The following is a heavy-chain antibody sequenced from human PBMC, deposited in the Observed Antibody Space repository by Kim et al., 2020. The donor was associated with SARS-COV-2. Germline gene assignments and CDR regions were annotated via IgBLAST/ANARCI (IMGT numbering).Heavy chain of an antibody. CDR3: ARCTIAAAGQGFDY. Sequence: ASVKVSCKTSGYGFTTYGITWVRQAPGQGLEWVGWITTYSGSTDYAQKFQGRVTITRDISAGTVYLDLSSLRADDTAVYYCARCTIAAAGQGFDYWGQGTLVTGAS. CDR1: GYGFTTYG. V-gene: IGHV1-18*04. D-gene: IGHD6-13*01. CDR2: ITTYSGST. J-gene: IGHJ4*02.